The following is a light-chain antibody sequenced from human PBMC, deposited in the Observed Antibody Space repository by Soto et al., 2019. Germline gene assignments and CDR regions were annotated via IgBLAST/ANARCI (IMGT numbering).Light chain of an antibody. V-gene: IGKV3-15*01. CDR1: QSVSSSY. Sequence: EIVLTQSPGTLSLSPGERAALSCRASQSVSSSYLAWYQQKPGQAPRLLIYGASTRPTVIPARFSGSGSGTEFTLTISSLQSEDFAVYYCQQYNNWPRTFGQGTKVDIK. J-gene: IGKJ1*01. CDR2: GAS. CDR3: QQYNNWPRT.